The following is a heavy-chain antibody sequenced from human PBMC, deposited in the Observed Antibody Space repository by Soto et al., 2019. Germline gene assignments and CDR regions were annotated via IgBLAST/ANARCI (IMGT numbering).Heavy chain of an antibody. CDR1: GFTFSSYG. V-gene: IGHV3-30*18. J-gene: IGHJ4*02. CDR3: AKIPGEYSSSWYVY. D-gene: IGHD6-13*01. CDR2: ISYDGSNK. Sequence: QVQLVESGGGVVQPGRSLRLSCAASGFTFSSYGMHWVRQAPDKGLEWVAVISYDGSNKYYADSVKGRFTISRDNSKNTLYLQMNSLRAEDAAVYYCAKIPGEYSSSWYVYWGQGTLVTVSS.